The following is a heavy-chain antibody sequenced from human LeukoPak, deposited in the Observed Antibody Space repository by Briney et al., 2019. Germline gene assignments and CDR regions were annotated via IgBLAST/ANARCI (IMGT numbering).Heavy chain of an antibody. D-gene: IGHD3-16*01. CDR2: ISGRWYYT. J-gene: IGHJ6*03. CDR3: AKDGSWGDYYFYFYMDV. CDR1: GSGFTFGNFA. V-gene: IGHV3-23*01. Sequence: GGSLRLSCEASGSGFTFGNFALSWVSQAPGQGLEWVSGISGRWYYTYYADSVKGRFTISRDNSKNTLYIQMNSLRAEDTAVYYCAKDGSWGDYYFYFYMDVWGKGTTVTVSS.